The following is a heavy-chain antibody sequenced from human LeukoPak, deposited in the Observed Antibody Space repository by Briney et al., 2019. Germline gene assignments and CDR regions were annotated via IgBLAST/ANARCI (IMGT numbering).Heavy chain of an antibody. CDR3: ARGTAMAPYYYFDY. CDR2: IIPIFGTA. Sequence: EASVKASCKASGGTFSSYAISWVRQAPGQGLEWMGGIIPIFGTANYAQKFQGRVTITADKSTSTAYMELSSLRSEDTAVYYCARGTAMAPYYYFDYWGQGTLVTVSS. CDR1: GGTFSSYA. D-gene: IGHD5-18*01. J-gene: IGHJ4*02. V-gene: IGHV1-69*06.